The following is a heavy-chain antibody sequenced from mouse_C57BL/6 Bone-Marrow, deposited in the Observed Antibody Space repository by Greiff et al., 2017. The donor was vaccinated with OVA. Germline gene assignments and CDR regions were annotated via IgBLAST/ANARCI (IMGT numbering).Heavy chain of an antibody. V-gene: IGHV2-6-1*01. D-gene: IGHD2-4*01. CDR2: IWRDGST. J-gene: IGHJ3*01. CDR1: GFSLTSYG. CDR3: ARHEDDYDGSWFAY. Sequence: QVQLKESGPGLVAPSQSLSISCTVSGFSLTSYGVHWVRQPPGKGLEWLVVIWRDGSTTYNSALKSRLSISKDNSKSQVFLKMNSRQTDDTAMYYCARHEDDYDGSWFAYWGKGTLVTVSA.